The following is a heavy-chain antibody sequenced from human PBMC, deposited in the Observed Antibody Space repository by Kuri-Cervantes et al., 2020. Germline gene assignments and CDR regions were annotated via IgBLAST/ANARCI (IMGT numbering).Heavy chain of an antibody. CDR3: AKGGYTYYYDTSGYYCDC. Sequence: GGSLRLSCAASGFTFNTYAMSWVRQAPGKGLEWVSAISGSGGTTYYADSVQGRFSISRDNSKNTLFLEMNSLRAEDTALYFCAKGGYTYYYDTSGYYCDCWGQGTLVTVSS. D-gene: IGHD3-22*01. J-gene: IGHJ4*02. V-gene: IGHV3-23*01. CDR2: ISGSGGTT. CDR1: GFTFNTYA.